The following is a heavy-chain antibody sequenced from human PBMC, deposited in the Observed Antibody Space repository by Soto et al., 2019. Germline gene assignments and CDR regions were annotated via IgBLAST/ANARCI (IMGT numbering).Heavy chain of an antibody. CDR2: ISGSGGST. CDR1: GFTFSSYA. V-gene: IGHV3-23*01. J-gene: IGHJ3*02. CDR3: AKNKAVLYHGPDAFDI. D-gene: IGHD2-15*01. Sequence: GGSLRLSCAASGFTFSSYAMSWVRQAPGKGLEWVSAISGSGGSTYYADSVKGRFTISRDNSKNTLYLQMNSLRAEDTAVYYCAKNKAVLYHGPDAFDIWGQGTMVTVSS.